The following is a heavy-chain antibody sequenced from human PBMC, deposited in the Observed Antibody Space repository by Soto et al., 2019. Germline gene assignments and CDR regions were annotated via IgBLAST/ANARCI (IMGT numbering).Heavy chain of an antibody. CDR2: IRDRGDTT. CDR3: AKDDYGYWFDP. V-gene: IGHV3-23*01. J-gene: IGHJ5*02. Sequence: GGSLRLSCAASGFTFSSYAMSWVRQAPGKGLEWVSAIRDRGDTTYYADSVKGRFTISRDNSKNTLYLQMNSLRAEDTAVYYCAKDDYGYWFDPWGQGTLVTVSS. CDR1: GFTFSSYA. D-gene: IGHD4-17*01.